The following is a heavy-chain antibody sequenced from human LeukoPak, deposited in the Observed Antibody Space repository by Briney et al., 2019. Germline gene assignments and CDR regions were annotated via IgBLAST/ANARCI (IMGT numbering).Heavy chain of an antibody. CDR2: INHSGST. CDR1: GESFSGYY. J-gene: IGHJ4*02. D-gene: IGHD3-16*01. CDR3: ATSGGTLGPTNYFAY. V-gene: IGHV4-34*01. Sequence: PSETLSLTCAVSGESFSGYYWSWIRQPPGKGLEWIGEINHSGSTNYNPPLKSRVTISVDTSKNQFSLKLSSVTAADTAVYYCATSGGTLGPTNYFAYWGQGTLVTVSS.